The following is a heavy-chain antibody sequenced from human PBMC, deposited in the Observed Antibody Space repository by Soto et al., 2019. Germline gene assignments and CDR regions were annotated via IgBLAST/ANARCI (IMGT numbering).Heavy chain of an antibody. J-gene: IGHJ4*02. V-gene: IGHV3-30*18. CDR1: GFTFSSYG. Sequence: QVQLVESGGGVVQPGRSLRLSCAASGFTFSSYGMHWVRQAPGKGLEWVAIISYDGNYKYYADSVKGRFTISRDNSKNTLYLQMNSLRAEDTDVYYCGKVLTYYYESTFDYWGQGTLVTVSS. CDR3: GKVLTYYYESTFDY. D-gene: IGHD3-22*01. CDR2: ISYDGNYK.